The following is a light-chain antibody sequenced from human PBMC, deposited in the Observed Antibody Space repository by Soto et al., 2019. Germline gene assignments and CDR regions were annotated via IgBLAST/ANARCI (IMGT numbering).Light chain of an antibody. CDR3: QQYYTSSIT. CDR2: GAS. V-gene: IGKV4-1*01. CDR1: QRVLYSSNTKNY. J-gene: IGKJ5*01. Sequence: IVMTQSPDSLAVSLGERVTINCRSSQRVLYSSNTKNYLAWYQQKPGQSPKLLIYGASSRESGVPDRFTGRGSGTDFTLTISGLQAEDVAVYYCQQYYTSSITFGQGTRLEIK.